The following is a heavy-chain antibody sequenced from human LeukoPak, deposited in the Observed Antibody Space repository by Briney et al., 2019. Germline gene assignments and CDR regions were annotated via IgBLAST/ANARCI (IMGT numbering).Heavy chain of an antibody. Sequence: PGRSLRLSCAASGFTSSSYAMHWVRQAPGKGLEWVAVISYDGSNKYYADSVKGRFTISRDNSKNTLYLQMNSLRAEDTAVYYCARGGVVVITPFDYWGQGTLVTVSS. CDR3: ARGGVVVITPFDY. CDR1: GFTSSSYA. CDR2: ISYDGSNK. J-gene: IGHJ4*02. D-gene: IGHD3-22*01. V-gene: IGHV3-30*04.